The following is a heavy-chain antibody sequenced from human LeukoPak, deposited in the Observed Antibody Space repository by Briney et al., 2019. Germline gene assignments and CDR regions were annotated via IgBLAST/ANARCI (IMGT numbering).Heavy chain of an antibody. CDR2: ISYDGSNK. Sequence: GGPLRLSCAASGFTFSSYAMHWVRQAPGKGLEWVAVISYDGSNKYYADSVKGRFTISRDNSKNTLYLQMNSLRAEDTAVYYCARSRLRYCTNGVCHKDHFDYWGQGTLVTVSS. CDR3: ARSRLRYCTNGVCHKDHFDY. V-gene: IGHV3-30-3*01. D-gene: IGHD2-8*01. J-gene: IGHJ4*02. CDR1: GFTFSSYA.